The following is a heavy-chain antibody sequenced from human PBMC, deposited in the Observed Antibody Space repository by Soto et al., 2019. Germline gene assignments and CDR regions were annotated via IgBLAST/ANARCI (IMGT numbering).Heavy chain of an antibody. J-gene: IGHJ5*02. V-gene: IGHV1-18*01. Sequence: ASVKVSCKASGYTFTSYGISWVRQAPGQGLEWMGWISAYNGNTNYAQKLQGRVTMTTDTSTSTAYMELRSLRSDDTAVYYCARDYDFWSGYYRDWFDPWGQGTLVTVSS. CDR2: ISAYNGNT. CDR3: ARDYDFWSGYYRDWFDP. D-gene: IGHD3-3*01. CDR1: GYTFTSYG.